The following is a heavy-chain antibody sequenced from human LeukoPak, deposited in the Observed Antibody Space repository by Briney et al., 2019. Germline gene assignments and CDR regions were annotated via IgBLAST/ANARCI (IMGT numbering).Heavy chain of an antibody. J-gene: IGHJ5*02. V-gene: IGHV4-30-2*01. D-gene: IGHD2-2*01. Sequence: SETLSLTCTVSGGSISSGGYYWSWIRQHPGKGLEWIGYIYHSGSTYYSPSLKSRVTISVDRSKNQFSLKLSSVTAADTAVYYCARYCSSTSCLNWFDPWGQGTLVTVSS. CDR3: ARYCSSTSCLNWFDP. CDR2: IYHSGST. CDR1: GGSISSGGYY.